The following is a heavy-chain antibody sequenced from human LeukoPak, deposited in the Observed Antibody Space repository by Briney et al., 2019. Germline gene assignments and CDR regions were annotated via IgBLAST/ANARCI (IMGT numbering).Heavy chain of an antibody. D-gene: IGHD2/OR15-2a*01. V-gene: IGHV3-9*01. Sequence: GGSLRLSCAASGLTFDDYAMHWVRQAPGKGLEWVSGISWNSGSIGYADSVKGRFTISRDNAKNTLYLQMNSLRAEDTAVYYCASQQSFHYYYMDVWGKGTTVTVSS. CDR1: GLTFDDYA. J-gene: IGHJ6*03. CDR2: ISWNSGSI. CDR3: ASQQSFHYYYMDV.